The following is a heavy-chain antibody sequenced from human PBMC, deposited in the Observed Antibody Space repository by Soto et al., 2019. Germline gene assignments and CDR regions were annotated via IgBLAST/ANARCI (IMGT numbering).Heavy chain of an antibody. J-gene: IGHJ6*02. V-gene: IGHV3-23*01. D-gene: IGHD6-19*01. CDR2: ISGSGGST. Sequence: EVQLLESGGGLVQSGGSLRLSCAASGFTFSSYAMSWVRKAPGKGLEWVSSISGSGGSTYYADSVKGRFTISRDNSKNTLYLQMNSLRAEDTAIYYCAKGTAGAWYATSNAMDVWGQGTTVTVSS. CDR1: GFTFSSYA. CDR3: AKGTAGAWYATSNAMDV.